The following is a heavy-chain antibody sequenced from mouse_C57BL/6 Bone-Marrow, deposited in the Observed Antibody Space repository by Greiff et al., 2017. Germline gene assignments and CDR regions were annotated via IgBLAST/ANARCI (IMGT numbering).Heavy chain of an antibody. D-gene: IGHD1-1*01. J-gene: IGHJ4*01. CDR3: ARGHYYGSSFHYYAMDY. CDR1: GYSITSGYY. CDR2: ISYDGSN. V-gene: IGHV3-6*01. Sequence: EVKLMESGPGLVKPSQSLSLTCSVTGYSITSGYYWNWIRQFPGNKLEWMGYISYDGSNNYNPSLTNRISITRDTSKNQFFLKLNSVTTEDTATYYCARGHYYGSSFHYYAMDYWGQGTSVTVSS.